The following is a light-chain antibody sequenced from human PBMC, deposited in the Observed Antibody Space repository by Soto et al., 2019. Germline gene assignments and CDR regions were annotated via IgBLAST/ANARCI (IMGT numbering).Light chain of an antibody. J-gene: IGLJ1*01. CDR3: QSADSSGTYV. Sequence: ELTQPPSVSVSPGQTARITCSGDALPKQYAYWYQQKPGQAPVLVIYKDSERPSGIPERFSGSSSGTTVTLTISGVQAEDEADYYCQSADSSGTYVFGTGTKVTVL. V-gene: IGLV3-25*03. CDR2: KDS. CDR1: ALPKQY.